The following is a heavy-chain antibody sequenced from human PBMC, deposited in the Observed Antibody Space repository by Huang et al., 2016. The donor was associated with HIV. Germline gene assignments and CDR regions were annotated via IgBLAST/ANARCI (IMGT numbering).Heavy chain of an antibody. CDR1: GGSFSDYS. D-gene: IGHD2-2*01. V-gene: IGHV1-69*13. J-gene: IGHJ5*02. CDR3: ARDRLPGAAITGWFDP. CDR2: IITTFDTS. Sequence: QVQLVQSGAEVKKPGSSVKVSCKAFGGSFSDYSISWLRQAPGQGLEWMGGIITTFDTSNYAQKFHGRGTITADESTSTVYMELSSLKSEDTAMYYCARDRLPGAAITGWFDPWGQGTLVTVSS.